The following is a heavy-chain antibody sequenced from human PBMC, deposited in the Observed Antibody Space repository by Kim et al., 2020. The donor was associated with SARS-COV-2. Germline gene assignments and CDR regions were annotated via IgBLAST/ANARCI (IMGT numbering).Heavy chain of an antibody. CDR3: ARVLGALGGLIDS. CDR2: INPAGSDK. Sequence: GGSLRLSCAASGFTFSGYWMSWVRQAPGKGLEWVANINPAGSDKRYVDSVKGQFTISRDNAKNSLYLQMDSLRAEDTAVYYCARVLGALGGLIDSWGQGTLVTVSS. J-gene: IGHJ4*02. D-gene: IGHD2-15*01. V-gene: IGHV3-7*03. CDR1: GFTFSGYW.